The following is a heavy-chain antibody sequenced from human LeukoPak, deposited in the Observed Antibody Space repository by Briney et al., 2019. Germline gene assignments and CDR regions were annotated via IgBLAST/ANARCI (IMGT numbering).Heavy chain of an antibody. V-gene: IGHV3-30-3*01. CDR2: ISYDGSNK. J-gene: IGHJ4*02. CDR1: GFTFSSYA. CDR3: ASQEEWDTAMNHPIDY. D-gene: IGHD5-18*01. Sequence: PGGSLRLSCAASGFTFSSYAMHWVRQAPGKGLEWVAVISYDGSNKYYADSVKGRFTISRDNSKNTLYLQMNSLRAEDTAVYYCASQEEWDTAMNHPIDYWGQGTLVTVSS.